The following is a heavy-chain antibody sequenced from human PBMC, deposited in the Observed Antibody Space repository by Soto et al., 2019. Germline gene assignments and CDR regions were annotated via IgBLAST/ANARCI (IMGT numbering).Heavy chain of an antibody. Sequence: QVQLVQSGAEVKKPGASVKVSCKASGYTFTSYAMHWVRQAPGQRLEWMGWINAGNGNTKYSQKFQDRVTITRDTSASTAYMELSSLRSEDTAVYYCASGGYILTGSPPGGYYYYMDVWCKVTTVTVSS. CDR2: INAGNGNT. J-gene: IGHJ6*03. CDR1: GYTFTSYA. CDR3: ASGGYILTGSPPGGYYYYMDV. D-gene: IGHD3-9*01. V-gene: IGHV1-3*01.